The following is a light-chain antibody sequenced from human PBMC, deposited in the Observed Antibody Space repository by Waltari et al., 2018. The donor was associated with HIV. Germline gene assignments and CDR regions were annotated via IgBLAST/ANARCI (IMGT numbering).Light chain of an antibody. CDR3: RQYNDWPPIT. Sequence: EIVMTQSPATLSVSPGERATLSCRASQSVSSDLAWYQQKPGQAPRLLIYGASTRATGIPARFSGRGSGTEFTLTISSLQSEDFAIYYCRQYNDWPPITFGQGTRLEIK. V-gene: IGKV3-15*01. J-gene: IGKJ5*01. CDR1: QSVSSD. CDR2: GAS.